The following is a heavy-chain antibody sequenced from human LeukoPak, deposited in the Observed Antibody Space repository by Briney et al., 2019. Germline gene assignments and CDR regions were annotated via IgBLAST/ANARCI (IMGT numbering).Heavy chain of an antibody. CDR3: AKPRYDSSGYESGYFDY. V-gene: IGHV3-23*01. J-gene: IGHJ4*02. Sequence: GGSPRLSCSASGFTFTTYGMNWVRQAPGKGLEWVSGIGGSGIRTYYADSVKGRFTISRDNSKNTLYLQMNSLRAEDTAVYYCAKPRYDSSGYESGYFDYWGQGTLVTVSS. CDR2: IGGSGIRT. D-gene: IGHD3-22*01. CDR1: GFTFTTYG.